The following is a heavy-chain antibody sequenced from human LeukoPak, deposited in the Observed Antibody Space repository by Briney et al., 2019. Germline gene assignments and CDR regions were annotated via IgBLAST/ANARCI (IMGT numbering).Heavy chain of an antibody. CDR2: INHSGST. D-gene: IGHD1-7*01. V-gene: IGHV4-39*07. Sequence: SETLSLTCTVSGGSISSGSYNWSWIRQPPGKGLEWIGEINHSGSTNYNPSLKSRVTISVDTSKNQFSLKLSSVTAADTAVYYCARGTGTFRPFIDYWGQGTLVTVSS. CDR1: GGSISSGSYN. CDR3: ARGTGTFRPFIDY. J-gene: IGHJ4*02.